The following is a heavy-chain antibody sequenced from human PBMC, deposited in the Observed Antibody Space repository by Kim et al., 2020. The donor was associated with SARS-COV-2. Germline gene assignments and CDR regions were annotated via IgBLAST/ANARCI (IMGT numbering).Heavy chain of an antibody. CDR2: MNPNSGNT. J-gene: IGHJ6*03. CDR1: GYTFTSYD. Sequence: ASVKVSCKASGYTFTSYDINWVRQATGQGLEWMGWMNPNSGNTGYAQKFQGRVTMTRNTSISTAYMELSSLRSEDTAVYYCARGRGGRFRNSNPAKNYYYYMDVWGKGTTVTVSS. CDR3: ARGRGGRFRNSNPAKNYYYYMDV. V-gene: IGHV1-8*01. D-gene: IGHD2-21*01.